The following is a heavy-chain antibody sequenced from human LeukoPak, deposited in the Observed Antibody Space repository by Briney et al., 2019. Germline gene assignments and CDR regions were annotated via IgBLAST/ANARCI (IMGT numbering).Heavy chain of an antibody. CDR1: GFTFSSYA. V-gene: IGHV3-23*01. CDR2: ISGSGGST. Sequence: PGGSLRLSCAASGFTFSSYAMNWVRQAPGKGLEWVSGISGSGGSTYYADSVKGRFTISRDNSKNTLYVQMNSLRAEDTAVYYCAKDGGGGDYYLHYFDYWGQGTLVTVSS. J-gene: IGHJ4*02. D-gene: IGHD2-21*01. CDR3: AKDGGGGDYYLHYFDY.